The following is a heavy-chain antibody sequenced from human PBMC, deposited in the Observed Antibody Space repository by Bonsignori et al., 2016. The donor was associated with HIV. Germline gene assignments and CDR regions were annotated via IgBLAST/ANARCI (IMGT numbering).Heavy chain of an antibody. J-gene: IGHJ5*02. D-gene: IGHD3-16*01. Sequence: WIRQPPGKGLEWIGSIFHSGSTYYNPSLKSRVTISVDTSKNQFSLKLSSVTAADTAVYYCARRAFQVGVDLWGQGTLVTVSS. CDR3: ARRAFQVGVDL. V-gene: IGHV4-38-2*01. CDR2: IFHSGST.